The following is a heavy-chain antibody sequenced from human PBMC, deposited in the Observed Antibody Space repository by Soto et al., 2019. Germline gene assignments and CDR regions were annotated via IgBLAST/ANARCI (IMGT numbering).Heavy chain of an antibody. V-gene: IGHV3-23*01. CDR2: ISGGGGGK. Sequence: PGGSLRLSCTTSGFTFDNFAMSWVRKAPGRGLEWVSAISGGGGGKYYADSVKGRFIIARDNSKNTVYLEVNGLRTEDTAVYYCAKDVHYDSSGGLDYWGQGTLVTVSS. CDR1: GFTFDNFA. CDR3: AKDVHYDSSGGLDY. D-gene: IGHD3-22*01. J-gene: IGHJ4*02.